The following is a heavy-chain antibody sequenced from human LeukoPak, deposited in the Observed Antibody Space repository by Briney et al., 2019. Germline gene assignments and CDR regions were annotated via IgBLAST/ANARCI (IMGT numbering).Heavy chain of an antibody. CDR1: GFTFSTYE. CDR2: ISSSASTI. D-gene: IGHD3-10*01. V-gene: IGHV3-48*03. J-gene: IGHJ4*02. CDR3: ASRGD. Sequence: GGSLRLSCAASGFTFSTYEMNRVRQAPGKGLEWVSYISSSASTIYYADYVKGRFTISRDNAKNSLYLHMNSLRAEDTAVYYCASRGDWGQGTLVTVSS.